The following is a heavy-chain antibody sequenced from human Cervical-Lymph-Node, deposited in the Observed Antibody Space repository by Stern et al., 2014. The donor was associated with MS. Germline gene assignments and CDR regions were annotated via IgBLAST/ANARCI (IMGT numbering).Heavy chain of an antibody. CDR3: ASAYSSSHYYFDY. Sequence: DQLVESGVGVVQPGRSLRLSCAASGFSFSRYAMHWVRQAPGKGLEWVALIWYDGSNPYYADSVTGRFTISRDNFKNTLYLQMNSLRAEDTAVYYCASAYSSSHYYFDYWGQGTLVTVSS. D-gene: IGHD6-13*01. CDR2: IWYDGSNP. CDR1: GFSFSRYA. V-gene: IGHV3-33*01. J-gene: IGHJ4*02.